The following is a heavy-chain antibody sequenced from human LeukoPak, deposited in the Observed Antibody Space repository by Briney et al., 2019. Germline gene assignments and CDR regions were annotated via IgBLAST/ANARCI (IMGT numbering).Heavy chain of an antibody. Sequence: PSETLSLTCTVSGASVSNYYWNWIRQPPGKGLEWIGCIYYSGSTNYNPSLMSRVTISVDTSKNQFSLKLSSLTAADTAVYFCARRPIPRGFGVDNWFDPWGQGTLVTVSS. V-gene: IGHV4-59*02. CDR3: ARRPIPRGFGVDNWFDP. CDR1: GASVSNYY. J-gene: IGHJ5*02. D-gene: IGHD3-3*01. CDR2: IYYSGST.